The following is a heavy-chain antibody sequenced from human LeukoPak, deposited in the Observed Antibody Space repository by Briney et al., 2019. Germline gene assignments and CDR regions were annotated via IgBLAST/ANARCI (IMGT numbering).Heavy chain of an antibody. CDR2: IRYDGSNK. D-gene: IGHD1-26*01. Sequence: GGSLRLSCAASGLTFSSYGMHWVRQAPGKGLEGVAFIRYDGSNKYYADSVKGRFTISRDNSKNTLYLQMNSLRAEDTAVYYCANLIGATIAFDYWGQGTLVTVSS. CDR3: ANLIGATIAFDY. J-gene: IGHJ4*02. V-gene: IGHV3-30*02. CDR1: GLTFSSYG.